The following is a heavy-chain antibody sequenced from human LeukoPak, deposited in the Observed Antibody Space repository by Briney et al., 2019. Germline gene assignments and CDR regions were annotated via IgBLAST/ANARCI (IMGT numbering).Heavy chain of an antibody. CDR3: ARGPTCGLDS. V-gene: IGHV1-2*02. CDR2: INPDSGGT. D-gene: IGHD2-21*01. CDR1: GYTFTNYY. J-gene: IGHJ5*01. Sequence: ASVKVSCKASGYTFTNYYIHWVRQAPGQGLEWMGWINPDSGGTNYAQKFQGRVTMTRDTSISTVYMDLSSLRSDDRAVYYCARGPTCGLDSWGQGTLVTVSS.